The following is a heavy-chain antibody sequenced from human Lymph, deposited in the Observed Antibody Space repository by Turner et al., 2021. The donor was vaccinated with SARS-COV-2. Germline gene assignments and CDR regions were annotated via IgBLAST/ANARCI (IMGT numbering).Heavy chain of an antibody. CDR2: IKQDGSEK. D-gene: IGHD1-26*01. J-gene: IGHJ2*01. V-gene: IGHV3-7*01. Sequence: VQLVESGGGLVQPGGFLRLSCGAFGFTFSTYWMSWLRQAPGKGLEWVANIKQDGSEKYYVDSVKGRFTISRDNAKNSLYLQMNSLRAEDTAVYYCARLSMGDWHFDLWGRGTLVTVSS. CDR1: GFTFSTYW. CDR3: ARLSMGDWHFDL.